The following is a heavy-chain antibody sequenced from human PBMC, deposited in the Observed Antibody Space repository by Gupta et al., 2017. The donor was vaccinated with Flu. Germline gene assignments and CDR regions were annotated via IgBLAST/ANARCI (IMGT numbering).Heavy chain of an antibody. J-gene: IGHJ4*02. D-gene: IGHD1-26*01. V-gene: IGHV3-33*01. CDR2: IWYDESNK. CDR3: ARRGGGSYFGELDF. Sequence: QAQLVESGGGVVQPGRSLRLSCAASDFSFSTYAMHWVRQAPGKGLEWVAFIWYDESNKYYAESVKGRFTISRDNSKNTLFLQMNTLRADDTAIYYCARRGGGSYFGELDFWGRGTLVTVSS. CDR1: DFSFSTYA.